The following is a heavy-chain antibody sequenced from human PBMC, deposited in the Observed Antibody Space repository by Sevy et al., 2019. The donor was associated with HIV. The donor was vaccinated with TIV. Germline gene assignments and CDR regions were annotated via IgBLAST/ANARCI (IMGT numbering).Heavy chain of an antibody. V-gene: IGHV3-33*01. CDR3: ARGGYDYDNAAYYALDS. Sequence: GGSLRLSCAATGFTFSNYAMHWVRQAPGKGMEWVAIIWSDGAYQYHGDSVKGRFTISRDNSKNTLYLQMNNVRVEDTAVYSCARGGYDYDNAAYYALDSWGQGTLVTVSS. CDR1: GFTFSNYA. D-gene: IGHD3-22*01. J-gene: IGHJ4*02. CDR2: IWSDGAYQ.